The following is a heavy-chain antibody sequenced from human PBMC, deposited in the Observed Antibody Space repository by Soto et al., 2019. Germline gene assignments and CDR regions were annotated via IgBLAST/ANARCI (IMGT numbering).Heavy chain of an antibody. J-gene: IGHJ2*01. CDR1: GFTFSSYA. Sequence: EVQLLESGGDLVQPGGSLRLSCAASGFTFSSYAMNWVRQAPGKGLEWVSTISVSGGTTYYADSVKGRFTISRDNSRNTLFLQLNNLRAEDTAVYYCAKDPRAGVVTFGGVWGRGTLVTVSS. D-gene: IGHD3-16*01. CDR3: AKDPRAGVVTFGGV. V-gene: IGHV3-23*01. CDR2: ISVSGGTT.